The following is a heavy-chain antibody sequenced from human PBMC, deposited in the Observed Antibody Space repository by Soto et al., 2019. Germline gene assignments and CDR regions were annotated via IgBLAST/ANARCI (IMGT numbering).Heavy chain of an antibody. V-gene: IGHV3-33*01. J-gene: IGHJ6*02. CDR3: ARDLSPYDFWSGYPTPGMDV. Sequence: PGGSLRLSCAASGFTFSSYGMHWVRQAPGKGLEWVAVIWYDGSNKYYADSVKGRFTISRDNSKNTLYLQMNSLRAEDTAVYYCARDLSPYDFWSGYPTPGMDVWGQGTTVTVSS. D-gene: IGHD3-3*01. CDR2: IWYDGSNK. CDR1: GFTFSSYG.